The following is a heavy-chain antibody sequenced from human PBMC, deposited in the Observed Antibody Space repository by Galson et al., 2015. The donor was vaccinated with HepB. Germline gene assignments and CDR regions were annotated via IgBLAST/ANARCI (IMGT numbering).Heavy chain of an antibody. V-gene: IGHV1-2*06. D-gene: IGHD6-13*01. CDR1: GYTFTGYY. CDR2: INPNSGGT. Sequence: SVKVSCKASGYTFTGYYMHWVRQAPGQGLEWMGRINPNSGGTNYAQKFQGRVTMTRDTSISTAYMELSRLRSDDTAVYYCTYSSWKEEGFDYWGQGTLVTVSS. CDR3: TYSSWKEEGFDY. J-gene: IGHJ4*02.